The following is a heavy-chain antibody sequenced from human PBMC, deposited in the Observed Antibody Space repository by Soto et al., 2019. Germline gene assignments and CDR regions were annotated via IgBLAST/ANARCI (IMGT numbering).Heavy chain of an antibody. CDR2: IYYSGST. CDR1: GGSISSGGYY. CDR3: ARDQADSYGYMWFDP. V-gene: IGHV4-31*03. D-gene: IGHD5-18*01. J-gene: IGHJ5*02. Sequence: LSVTCTVSGGSISSGGYYWSWIRQHPGKGLEWIGYIYYSGSTYYNPSLKSRVTISVDTSKNQFSLKLSSVTAADTAVYYCARDQADSYGYMWFDPWGQGTLVTVSS.